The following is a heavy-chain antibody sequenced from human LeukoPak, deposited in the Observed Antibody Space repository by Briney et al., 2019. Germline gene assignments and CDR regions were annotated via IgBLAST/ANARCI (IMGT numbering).Heavy chain of an antibody. CDR2: IYHSGST. J-gene: IGHJ4*02. D-gene: IGHD1-26*01. Sequence: SETLTLTCAVSGASISSANWWSWVRQPPGKGLEWIGEIYHSGSTSYNPSLKSRVTISVDKSENQFSLKLNSLTAADTAVYYCARRPLEVGGNYYFDYWGQGTLVTVSS. CDR1: GASISSANW. CDR3: ARRPLEVGGNYYFDY. V-gene: IGHV4-4*02.